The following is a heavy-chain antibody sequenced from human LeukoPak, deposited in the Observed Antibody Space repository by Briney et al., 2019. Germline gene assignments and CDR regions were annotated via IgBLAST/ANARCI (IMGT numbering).Heavy chain of an antibody. D-gene: IGHD2-2*02. J-gene: IGHJ6*03. V-gene: IGHV4-59*01. CDR1: GGSISSYY. CDR3: ARVGVVPAAITSKESYYYYMDV. CDR2: IYYSGST. Sequence: PSETLSLTCTVSGGSISSYYWSWLRQPPGKGLEWIGYIYYSGSTNYNPSLTSRVTISLDTSKNQFSLKLSSVTAADTAVYYCARVGVVPAAITSKESYYYYMDVWGKGTTVTVSS.